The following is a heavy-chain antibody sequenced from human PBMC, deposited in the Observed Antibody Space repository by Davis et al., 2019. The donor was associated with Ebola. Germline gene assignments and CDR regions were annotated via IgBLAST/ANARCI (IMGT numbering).Heavy chain of an antibody. CDR2: ISYDGSNK. J-gene: IGHJ6*02. CDR3: AKDGEGGSMDV. CDR1: GFTFSSYG. D-gene: IGHD3-16*01. V-gene: IGHV3-30*18. Sequence: GESLKISCAASGFTFSSYGMHWVRQAPGKGLEWVAVISYDGSNKYYADSVKGRFTISRDNSKNTLYLQMNSLRAEDTAVYYCAKDGEGGSMDVWGQGTTVTVSS.